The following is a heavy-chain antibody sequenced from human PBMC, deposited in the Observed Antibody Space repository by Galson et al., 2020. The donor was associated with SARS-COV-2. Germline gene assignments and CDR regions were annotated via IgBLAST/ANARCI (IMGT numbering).Heavy chain of an antibody. CDR1: GGSISSSNW. CDR2: IYHSGST. J-gene: IGHJ6*02. D-gene: IGHD3-10*01. V-gene: IGHV4-4*02. CDR3: ARDGMVRGVIRYGMDV. Sequence: SETLSLTCAVSGGSISSSNWWNWVRQPPGKGLEWIGEIYHSGSTNYNPSLKSRVTISVDKSKNQFSLKLSSVTAADTAVYYCARDGMVRGVIRYGMDVWGQGTTVTVSS.